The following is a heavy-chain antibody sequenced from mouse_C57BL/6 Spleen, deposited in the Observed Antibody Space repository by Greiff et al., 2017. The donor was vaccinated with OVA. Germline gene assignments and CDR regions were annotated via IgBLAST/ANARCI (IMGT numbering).Heavy chain of an antibody. CDR3: TSYSYFDD. D-gene: IGHD2-12*01. CDR2: IDPENGDT. V-gene: IGHV14-4*01. CDR1: GFNIKDDY. J-gene: IGHJ2*01. Sequence: VQLQQSGAELVRPGASVKLSCTASGFNIKDDYMHWVKQRPEQGLEWIGWIDPENGDTEYASKFQGKATITADTSSNTAYLQLSSLTSEDTAVYYCTSYSYFDDWGQGTTLTVSS.